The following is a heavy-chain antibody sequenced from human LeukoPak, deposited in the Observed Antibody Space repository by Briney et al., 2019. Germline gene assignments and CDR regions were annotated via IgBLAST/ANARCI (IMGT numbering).Heavy chain of an antibody. Sequence: GRSLRLSCATSGFNFTRYAMSWVRQAPGKGLEWVAAISRRADSTYYADSVKGRLTISRDNAKSSLFLQMNSLRAEDTAVYYCAKASFYYDFWSGPFASWGQGSLVVVSS. CDR2: ISRRADST. CDR1: GFNFTRYA. V-gene: IGHV3-23*01. CDR3: AKASFYYDFWSGPFAS. D-gene: IGHD3-3*01. J-gene: IGHJ4*02.